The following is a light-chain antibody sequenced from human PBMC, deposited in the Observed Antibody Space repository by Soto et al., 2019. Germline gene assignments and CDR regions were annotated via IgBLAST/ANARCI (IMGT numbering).Light chain of an antibody. CDR2: DVS. V-gene: IGKV3-11*01. J-gene: IGKJ2*01. CDR3: QRRSNWPRYT. CDR1: QSVSSY. Sequence: EIVLTQSPATLSLSPGERATLSCRASQSVSSYLAWYQQKPGPAPSRLIHDVSNMATGIPARFSGSGSGTDFTLTISSLEPEDFAVYYCQRRSNWPRYTFGQETKMEIK.